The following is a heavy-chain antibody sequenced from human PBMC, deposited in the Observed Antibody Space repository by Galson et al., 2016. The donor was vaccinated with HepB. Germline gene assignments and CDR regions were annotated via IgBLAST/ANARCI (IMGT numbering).Heavy chain of an antibody. CDR2: ISYDGTNK. Sequence: SLRLSCAASGFIFSVYNMNWARQAPGKGLEWVAVISYDGTNKYYADSAKGRFTISRDNSKNSLYLQMNSLRPEDTAVYYFAKEGHHDFWSGYYNWFAPWGQGTLVTVSS. CDR1: GFIFSVYN. CDR3: AKEGHHDFWSGYYNWFAP. V-gene: IGHV3-30*18. D-gene: IGHD3-3*01. J-gene: IGHJ5*02.